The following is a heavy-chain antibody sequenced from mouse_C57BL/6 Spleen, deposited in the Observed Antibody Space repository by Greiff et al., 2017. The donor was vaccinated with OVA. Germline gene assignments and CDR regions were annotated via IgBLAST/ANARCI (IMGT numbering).Heavy chain of an antibody. D-gene: IGHD6-1*01. CDR3: AREPSWYFDV. J-gene: IGHJ1*03. CDR1: GYSFTGYY. Sequence: VQLKQSGPELVKPGASVKISCKASGYSFTGYYMNWVKQSPEKSLEWIGEINPSTGGTTYNQKFKAKATLTVDKSSSTAYMQLKSLTSEDSAVYYCAREPSWYFDVWGTGTTVTVSS. CDR2: INPSTGGT. V-gene: IGHV1-42*01.